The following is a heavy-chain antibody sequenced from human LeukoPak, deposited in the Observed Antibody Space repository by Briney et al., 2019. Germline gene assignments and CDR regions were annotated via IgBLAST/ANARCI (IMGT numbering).Heavy chain of an antibody. J-gene: IGHJ4*02. Sequence: KPSETLSLTCTVSGGSISNYYWTWFRQPAGKGLEWIGRISTSGSTNYNPSLKSRITMSVDTSKNQFSLNLNSVTAADTAVYYCARYCRGNSCSNPATFDYWGQGTLVTVSS. CDR2: ISTSGST. CDR1: GGSISNYY. CDR3: ARYCRGNSCSNPATFDY. D-gene: IGHD2-2*01. V-gene: IGHV4-4*07.